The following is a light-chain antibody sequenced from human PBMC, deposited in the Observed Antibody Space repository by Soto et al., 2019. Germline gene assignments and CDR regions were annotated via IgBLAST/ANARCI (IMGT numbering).Light chain of an antibody. V-gene: IGKV1-39*01. CDR1: QSISTY. J-gene: IGKJ1*01. CDR3: QQSYSNPTWT. Sequence: DIQLTQSPSPLSASLGDRVTITCRASQSISTYLNWYQHKPGEAPKLLVYDSSTLQTGVPSRFSGSGFGAEFTLTISGLQPEDFATYYCQQSYSNPTWTFGQGTKVDI. CDR2: DSS.